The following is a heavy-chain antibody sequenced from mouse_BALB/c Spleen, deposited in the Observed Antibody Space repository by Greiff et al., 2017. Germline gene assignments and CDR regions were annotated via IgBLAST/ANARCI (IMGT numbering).Heavy chain of an antibody. V-gene: IGHV14-3*02. CDR2: IDPANGNT. CDR3: APMITTTWFAY. CDR1: GFNIKDTY. J-gene: IGHJ3*01. Sequence: EVKLMESGAELVKPGASVKLSCTASGFNIKDTYMHWVKQRPEQGLEWIGRIDPANGNTKYDPKFQGKATITADTSSNTAYLQLSSLTSEDTAVYYCAPMITTTWFAYWGQGTLVTVSA. D-gene: IGHD2-4*01.